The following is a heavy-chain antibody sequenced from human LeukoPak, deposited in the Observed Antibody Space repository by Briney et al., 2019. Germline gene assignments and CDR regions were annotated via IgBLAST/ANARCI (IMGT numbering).Heavy chain of an antibody. Sequence: PGGSLRLSCAASGFTFSSYGMQWVRQAPGKGLEWVAVISYDGSNKYYADSVKGRFTISRDNSKNTLYLQMNSLRAEDTAVYYCAKGNFRKSSSLDYWGQGTLVTVSS. D-gene: IGHD6-6*01. J-gene: IGHJ4*02. CDR1: GFTFSSYG. CDR3: AKGNFRKSSSLDY. CDR2: ISYDGSNK. V-gene: IGHV3-30*18.